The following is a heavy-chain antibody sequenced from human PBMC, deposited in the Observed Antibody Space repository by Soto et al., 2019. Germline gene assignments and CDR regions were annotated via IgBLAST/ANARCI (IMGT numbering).Heavy chain of an antibody. Sequence: QVQLQESGPGLVKPSQTLSLTCTVSGASISSGGYYFSWIRQHPGKGLEWIGYIYYSGSTYYHPSLKSRVSISLDKSKNQFSLELSSVTAADTAMYYCARWFGAKPGYGVGVWGQGTTLTVSS. V-gene: IGHV4-31*03. D-gene: IGHD3-10*01. J-gene: IGHJ6*02. CDR3: ARWFGAKPGYGVGV. CDR2: IYYSGST. CDR1: GASISSGGYY.